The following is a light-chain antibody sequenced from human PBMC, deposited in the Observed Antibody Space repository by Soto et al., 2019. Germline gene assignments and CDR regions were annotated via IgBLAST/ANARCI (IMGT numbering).Light chain of an antibody. V-gene: IGKV4-1*01. J-gene: IGKJ5*01. CDR1: QSILYNSNNKNY. CDR2: WAS. CDR3: QQYYSTLIT. Sequence: IVMTQSPDSLAVSLGERATINCKSSQSILYNSNNKNYLAWYQQKPRQPPKLLIYWASTRESGVPDRFSGSGSGTDFTLTISSLQAEDVAVYYCQQYYSTLITFGQGTRLEIK.